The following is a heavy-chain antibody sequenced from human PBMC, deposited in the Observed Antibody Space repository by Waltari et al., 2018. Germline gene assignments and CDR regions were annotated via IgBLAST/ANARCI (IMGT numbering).Heavy chain of an antibody. V-gene: IGHV1-69*12. CDR2: IIPSVGTA. D-gene: IGHD2-15*01. Sequence: QVQLVQSGAEVKKPGSSVKVSCKASGGTFSSYAISWVRQAPGQGLEWMGGIIPSVGTANYAQKFQGRVTITADESTSTAYMELSSLRSEDTAVYYCARDSLGYCSGGSCYSSFGWFDPWGQGTLVTVSS. CDR3: ARDSLGYCSGGSCYSSFGWFDP. J-gene: IGHJ5*02. CDR1: GGTFSSYA.